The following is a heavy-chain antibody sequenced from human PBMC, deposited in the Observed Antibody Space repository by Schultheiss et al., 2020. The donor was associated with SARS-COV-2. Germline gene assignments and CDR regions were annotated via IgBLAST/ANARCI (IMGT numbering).Heavy chain of an antibody. CDR3: ARDPRIAVAGTLDY. CDR1: GGSISSYY. D-gene: IGHD6-19*01. J-gene: IGHJ4*02. V-gene: IGHV4-59*01. Sequence: SETLSLTCTVSGGSISSYYWSWIRQPPGKGLEWIGSIYYSGSTYYNPSLKSRVTISVDTSKNQFSLKLSSVTAEDTAVYYCARDPRIAVAGTLDYWGQGTLVTVSS. CDR2: IYYSGST.